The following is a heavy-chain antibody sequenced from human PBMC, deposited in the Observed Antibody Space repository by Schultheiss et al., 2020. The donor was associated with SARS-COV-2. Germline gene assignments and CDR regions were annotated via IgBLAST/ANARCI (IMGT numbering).Heavy chain of an antibody. CDR3: ACTYYYGSGSYENAFDI. V-gene: IGHV4-39*01. D-gene: IGHD3-10*01. CDR1: GGSISSSSYY. Sequence: SETLSLTCTVSGGSISSSSYYWGWIRQPPGKGLEWIGSIYYSGSTFYNPSLKSRVTISRDTSKNQFSLKLSSVTAADTALYYCACTYYYGSGSYENAFDIWGQGTMVTVSS. J-gene: IGHJ3*02. CDR2: IYYSGST.